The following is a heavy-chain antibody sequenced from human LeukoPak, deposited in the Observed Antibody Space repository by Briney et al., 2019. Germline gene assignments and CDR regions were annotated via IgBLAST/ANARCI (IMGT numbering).Heavy chain of an antibody. Sequence: QAGGSLRLSCADSGFTFSSHWMHWVRQAPGKGLVWVSRIKYDASSTSYADSVKGRFTISRDNAKNSLYLQMNSLRVEDTALYFCAKRGGPREYYLDYWGQGAMVTVSS. CDR3: AKRGGPREYYLDY. CDR1: GFTFSSHW. D-gene: IGHD1-1*01. CDR2: IKYDASST. V-gene: IGHV3-74*01. J-gene: IGHJ4*02.